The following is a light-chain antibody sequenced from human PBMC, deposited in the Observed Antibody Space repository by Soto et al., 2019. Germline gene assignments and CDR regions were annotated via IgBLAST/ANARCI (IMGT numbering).Light chain of an antibody. CDR3: SSYTSSSTYV. V-gene: IGLV2-14*01. Sequence: QSVLTQPASVSGSPGQSITISCTGTSSDFGSYKYVSWYQQHPGKAPKLMIHDVSNRPSGVSNRFSGSKSGNTASLTISGLQAEDEADYYCSSYTSSSTYVFGTGTKVTVL. CDR1: SSDFGSYKY. J-gene: IGLJ1*01. CDR2: DVS.